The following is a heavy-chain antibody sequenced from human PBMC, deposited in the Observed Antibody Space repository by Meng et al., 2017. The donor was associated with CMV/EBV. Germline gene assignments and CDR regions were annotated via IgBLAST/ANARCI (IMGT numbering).Heavy chain of an antibody. Sequence: GESLKISCAASGFTFSSYWMSWVRQAPGKGLEWVANIKQDGSEKYYVDSVKGRFTISRDNAKNPLYLQMNSLRAEDTAVYYCARGGDFWSGYSWSYYGMDVWGQGTTVTVSS. J-gene: IGHJ6*02. CDR3: ARGGDFWSGYSWSYYGMDV. D-gene: IGHD3-3*01. CDR2: IKQDGSEK. CDR1: GFTFSSYW. V-gene: IGHV3-7*01.